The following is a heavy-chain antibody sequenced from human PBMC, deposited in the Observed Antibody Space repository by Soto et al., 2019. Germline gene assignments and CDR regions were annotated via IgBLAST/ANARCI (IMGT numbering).Heavy chain of an antibody. CDR3: ARSLYDFWSGYSGPYGMDV. V-gene: IGHV1-18*04. J-gene: IGHJ6*02. Sequence: ASVKVSCKASGYTFTSYGISWVRQAPGQGLEWMGWISAYNGNTNYAQKLQGRVTMTTDTSTSTAYMELRSLRSDDTAVYYCARSLYDFWSGYSGPYGMDVWGQGTTATVSS. D-gene: IGHD3-3*01. CDR2: ISAYNGNT. CDR1: GYTFTSYG.